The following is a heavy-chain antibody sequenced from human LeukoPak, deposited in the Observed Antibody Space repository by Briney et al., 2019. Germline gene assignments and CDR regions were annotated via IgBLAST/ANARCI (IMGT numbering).Heavy chain of an antibody. V-gene: IGHV3-11*04. CDR2: ISPSGTDI. D-gene: IGHD3-10*02. J-gene: IGHJ6*04. Sequence: PGGSLRLSCAVSGFTFTDTYMTWIRQAPGKGLESLSYISPSGTDISYADSVKGRFTISRDNAKNSLYLQMNSLRADDTAVYYCAELGITMIGGVWGKGTTVTISS. CDR1: GFTFTDTY. CDR3: AELGITMIGGV.